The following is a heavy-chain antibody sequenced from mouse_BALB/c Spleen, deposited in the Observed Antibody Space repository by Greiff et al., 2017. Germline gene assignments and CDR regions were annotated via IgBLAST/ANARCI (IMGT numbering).Heavy chain of an antibody. Sequence: EVQVVESGGGLVKPGGSLKLSCAASGFTFSDYYMYWVRQTPEKRLEWVATISDGGSYTYYPDSVKGRFTISRDNAKNNLYLQMSSLKSEDTAMYYCASSSGYGEDAMDYWGQGTSVTVSS. CDR3: ASSSGYGEDAMDY. V-gene: IGHV5-4*02. D-gene: IGHD3-1*01. J-gene: IGHJ4*01. CDR1: GFTFSDYY. CDR2: ISDGGSYT.